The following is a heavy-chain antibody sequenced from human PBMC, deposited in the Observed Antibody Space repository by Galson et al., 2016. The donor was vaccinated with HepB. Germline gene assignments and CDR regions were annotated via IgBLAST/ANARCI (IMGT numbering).Heavy chain of an antibody. CDR1: GFTFRSYA. CDR3: AKAHYDILAGYWPYFDY. J-gene: IGHJ4*02. Sequence: SLRLSCAASGFTFRSYAMSWVRQAPGKGLEWVSGISGSGGSTYYADSVKGRITISRDNSKNTLYLQMNSLRVEDTAVYYCAKAHYDILAGYWPYFDYWGQGTLVTVPS. D-gene: IGHD3-9*01. V-gene: IGHV3-23*01. CDR2: ISGSGGST.